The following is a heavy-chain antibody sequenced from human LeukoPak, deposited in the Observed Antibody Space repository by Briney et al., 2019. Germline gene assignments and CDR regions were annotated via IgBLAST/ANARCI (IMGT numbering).Heavy chain of an antibody. CDR1: GGAISSSIYY. D-gene: IGHD1-1*01. CDR3: ARTTGNNWYSPSWFDP. Sequence: PETLSLTCTVSGGAISSSIYYWGWIRQPPGKGLEWIGSIYYSGSTYYNPSLKSRVTISVCTCKNPCSLKLISVTAADTGGYYCARTTGNNWYSPSWFDPWGQGTLVTVSS. J-gene: IGHJ5*02. V-gene: IGHV4-39*01. CDR2: IYYSGST.